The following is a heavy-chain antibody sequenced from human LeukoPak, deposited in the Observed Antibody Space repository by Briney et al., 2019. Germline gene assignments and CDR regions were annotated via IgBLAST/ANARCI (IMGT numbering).Heavy chain of an antibody. D-gene: IGHD6-6*01. J-gene: IGHJ4*02. Sequence: GGSLRLSCAASGFTFSNYWMTWVRQAPGKGLEWVANIKQDGSEKYYVDSVKGRFTISRDNAKNSLFLQMNSLRAEDTAVYYCARDVSDENGSSSRIHLDSWGQGTPVSVSS. V-gene: IGHV3-7*01. CDR2: IKQDGSEK. CDR1: GFTFSNYW. CDR3: ARDVSDENGSSSRIHLDS.